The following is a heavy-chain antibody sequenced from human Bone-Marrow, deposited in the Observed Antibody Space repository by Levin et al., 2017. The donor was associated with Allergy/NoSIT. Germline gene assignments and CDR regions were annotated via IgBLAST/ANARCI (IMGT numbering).Heavy chain of an antibody. V-gene: IGHV3-9*01. Sequence: HPGGSLRLSCAASGFTFDNYAMHWVRQAPGKGLEWVSGISWNSDDIDYADSVKGRFTISRDNAKNSLYLQMNSLRAEDTALYYCAKDMNRRYYGSGNYYDAFAIWGQGTTVIVSS. D-gene: IGHD3-10*01. CDR3: AKDMNRRYYGSGNYYDAFAI. CDR1: GFTFDNYA. CDR2: ISWNSDDI. J-gene: IGHJ3*02.